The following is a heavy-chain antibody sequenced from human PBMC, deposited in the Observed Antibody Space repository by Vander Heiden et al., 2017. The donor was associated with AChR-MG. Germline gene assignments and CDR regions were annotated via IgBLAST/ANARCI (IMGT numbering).Heavy chain of an antibody. D-gene: IGHD1-1*01. CDR1: GFPFSSYA. CDR2: ISGSGGTT. CDR3: VKWENESPAN. J-gene: IGHJ4*02. V-gene: IGHV3-23*01. Sequence: EVQLLESGGGLVQPGGSLRLPCAASGFPFSSYAMSWVRQAPGKGLEWLSAISGSGGTTYHADSVKGRFTISRDNSKNTLYLQMYSLRAEDTAVYYCVKWENESPANWGQGTLVTVSS.